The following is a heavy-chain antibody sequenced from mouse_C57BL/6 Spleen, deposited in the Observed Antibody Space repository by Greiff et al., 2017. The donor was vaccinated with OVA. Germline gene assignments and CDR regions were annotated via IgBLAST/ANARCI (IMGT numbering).Heavy chain of an antibody. D-gene: IGHD1-1*01. CDR2: ISYDGSN. V-gene: IGHV3-6*01. Sequence: EVQLQESGPGLVKPSQSLSLTCSVTGYSITSGYYWNWIRQFPGNKLEWMGYISYDGSNNYNPSLKNRISITRDTSKNQFFLKLNSVTTEDTATYYCARVPHYYGSSYWYFDVWGTGTTVTVSS. CDR1: GYSITSGYY. CDR3: ARVPHYYGSSYWYFDV. J-gene: IGHJ1*03.